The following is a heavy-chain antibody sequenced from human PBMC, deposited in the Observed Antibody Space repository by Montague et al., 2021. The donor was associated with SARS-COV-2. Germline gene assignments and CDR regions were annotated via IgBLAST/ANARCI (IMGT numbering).Heavy chain of an antibody. CDR2: IYTSGST. V-gene: IGHV4-61*02. Sequence: TLSLTCTVSGGSISSGSYYWNWIRQPAGKGLEWIGRIYTSGSTNYXPSLKSRVTISVDTSKNQFSLKLSSVTAADTAVYYCARESLHLTGYYNDYFDYWGQGTLVTASS. CDR3: ARESLHLTGYYNDYFDY. J-gene: IGHJ4*02. D-gene: IGHD3-9*01. CDR1: GGSISSGSYY.